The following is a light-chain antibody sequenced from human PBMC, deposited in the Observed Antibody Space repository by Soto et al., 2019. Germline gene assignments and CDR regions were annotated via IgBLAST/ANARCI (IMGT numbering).Light chain of an antibody. CDR2: DAS. V-gene: IGKV1-5*01. Sequence: DIQMTQSPSTLSASVGDTVTITCRASQTISGWLAWYQQRPGKAPNLLIFDASTLENGVPSRFSGSGSGTTFTLTISRLQSDDFATYYCLQYNGYYRTFGQGTKVEIK. J-gene: IGKJ1*01. CDR1: QTISGW. CDR3: LQYNGYYRT.